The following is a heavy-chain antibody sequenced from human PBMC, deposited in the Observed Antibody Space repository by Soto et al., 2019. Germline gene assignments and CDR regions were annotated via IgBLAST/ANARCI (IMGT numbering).Heavy chain of an antibody. V-gene: IGHV4-59*01. CDR3: ARDLLWVAAAGFYYYGMDV. J-gene: IGHJ6*02. CDR2: IHYTGST. Sequence: SETLSLTCIVSGGSITSYHWSWIRQPPGKGLEWIGYIHYTGSTNYNPSLKSRVTISVDTSKNQFSLKLSSVTAADTAVYYCARDLLWVAAAGFYYYGMDVWGQGTTVTVSS. D-gene: IGHD6-13*01. CDR1: GGSITSYH.